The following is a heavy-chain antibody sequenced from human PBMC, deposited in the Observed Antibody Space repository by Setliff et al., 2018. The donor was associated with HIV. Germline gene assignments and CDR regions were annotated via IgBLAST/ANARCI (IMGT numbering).Heavy chain of an antibody. CDR2: IYPGNSDT. V-gene: IGHV5-51*01. CDR1: GYTFSNYC. Sequence: RGESLKISCKDSGYTFSNYCIAWVRQMPGKGLEWMGIIYPGNSDTTYSPSFQGQVTISADKSISTAYLQWSSLKASDTAMYYCAKHLSPGSGWYSKARGMDVWGQGTTVTVS. J-gene: IGHJ6*02. D-gene: IGHD6-19*01. CDR3: AKHLSPGSGWYSKARGMDV.